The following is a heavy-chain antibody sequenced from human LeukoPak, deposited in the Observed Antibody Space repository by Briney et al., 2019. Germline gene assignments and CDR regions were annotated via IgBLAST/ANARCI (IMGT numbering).Heavy chain of an antibody. D-gene: IGHD5-18*01. Sequence: GGSLRLSCTASGFSFNTYWMSWVRRAPGKGLEWAANMKQDGREKYYVDSVKGRLTISRDNAKNSLYLQMNSLRAEDTAVYYCARIRGYSYAFDYWGQGTLVTVSS. J-gene: IGHJ4*02. V-gene: IGHV3-7*01. CDR3: ARIRGYSYAFDY. CDR2: MKQDGREK. CDR1: GFSFNTYW.